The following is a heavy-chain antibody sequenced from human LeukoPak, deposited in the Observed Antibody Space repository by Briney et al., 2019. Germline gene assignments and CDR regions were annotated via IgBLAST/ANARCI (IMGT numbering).Heavy chain of an antibody. D-gene: IGHD3-22*01. J-gene: IGHJ4*02. CDR2: INPNSGGT. CDR1: GYTFTGYY. Sequence: RASVKVSCKASGYTFTGYYMHWVRQAPGQGLEWMGWINPNSGGTNYAQKFQGRVTMTRDTSISTAYMELSRLRSDDTAVYYCEWAYYDSSGYHDYWGQGTLVTVSS. V-gene: IGHV1-2*02. CDR3: EWAYYDSSGYHDY.